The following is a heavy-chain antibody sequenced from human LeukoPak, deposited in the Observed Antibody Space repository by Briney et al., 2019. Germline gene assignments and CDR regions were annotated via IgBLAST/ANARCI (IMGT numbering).Heavy chain of an antibody. J-gene: IGHJ3*02. CDR2: IYSGGST. D-gene: IGHD3-10*01. CDR1: GFTVSSNY. V-gene: IGHV3-53*01. Sequence: GGSLRLSCAASGFTVSSNYMSWARQAPGKGLEWVSVIYSGGSTYYADSVKGRFTISRDNSKNTLYLQMNSLRAEDTAVYYCARGWFGELLSETDAFDIWGQGTMVTVSS. CDR3: ARGWFGELLSETDAFDI.